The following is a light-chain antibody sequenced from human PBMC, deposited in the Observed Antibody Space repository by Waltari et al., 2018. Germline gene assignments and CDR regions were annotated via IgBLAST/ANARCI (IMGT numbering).Light chain of an antibody. J-gene: IGLJ3*02. V-gene: IGLV6-57*03. CDR1: SGHIANSY. CDR3: QSYDGSNHKV. Sequence: FMLTQPHSVSESPGKTVTISCTRSSGHIANSYLQWYQQRPGGAPTTLIYEYNQRPSGVPDRVSGSFDRSSNSASLTISGLNTEDEADYYCQSYDGSNHKVFGGGTKLTVL. CDR2: EYN.